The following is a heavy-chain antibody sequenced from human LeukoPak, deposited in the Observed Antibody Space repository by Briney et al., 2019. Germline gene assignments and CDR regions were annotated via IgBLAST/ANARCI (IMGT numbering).Heavy chain of an antibody. CDR3: AKGSSYEAQYYYYYMDV. V-gene: IGHV3-7*01. J-gene: IGHJ6*03. Sequence: GGSLRLSCAASAFTFISYWMSWVRQVPAKGLEWVARLSQDGSEKYYVDSVKGRFTISRDNSKNTLYLHVNSLRPGDTAVYYCAKGSSYEAQYYYYYMDVWGKGTTVTISS. D-gene: IGHD5-12*01. CDR1: AFTFISYW. CDR2: LSQDGSEK.